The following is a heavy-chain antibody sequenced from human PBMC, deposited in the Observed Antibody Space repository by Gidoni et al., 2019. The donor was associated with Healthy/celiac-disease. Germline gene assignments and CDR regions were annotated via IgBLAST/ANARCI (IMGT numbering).Heavy chain of an antibody. CDR2: ISWNSGSI. J-gene: IGHJ4*02. D-gene: IGHD2-21*02. CDR1: GFTFDDYA. Sequence: EVQLVESGGGLVQPGRSLRLSCAASGFTFDDYAMHWVRQAPGKGLEWVSGISWNSGSIGYADSVKGRFTFSRDNAKNSLYLQMNSLRAEDTALYYCAKSVGGNSGNIDYWGQGTLVTVSS. CDR3: AKSVGGNSGNIDY. V-gene: IGHV3-9*01.